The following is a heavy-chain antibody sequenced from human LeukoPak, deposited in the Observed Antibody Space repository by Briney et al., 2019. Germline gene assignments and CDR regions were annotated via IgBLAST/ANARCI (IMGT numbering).Heavy chain of an antibody. V-gene: IGHV3-15*01. Sequence: GGSLRLSCAASGFTFSNAWMSWVRQAPGKGLEWVGRIKSKTDGGTTDYAAPVKGRFTISRDDSKNTLYLQMNSLKTEDTAVYYCTTDPLAYCGGDCYPPFDYWGQGTLVTVSS. D-gene: IGHD2-21*02. J-gene: IGHJ4*02. CDR2: IKSKTDGGTT. CDR3: TTDPLAYCGGDCYPPFDY. CDR1: GFTFSNAW.